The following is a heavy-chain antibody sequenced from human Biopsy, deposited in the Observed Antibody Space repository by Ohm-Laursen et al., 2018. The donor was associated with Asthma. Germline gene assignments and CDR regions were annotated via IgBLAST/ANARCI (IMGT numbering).Heavy chain of an antibody. J-gene: IGHJ4*02. CDR1: GFTVSTNG. CDR2: IYSGGGT. CDR3: ARGGSRDLWGTYRYPWDY. V-gene: IGHV3-53*01. Sequence: GSLRLSCSASGFTVSTNGMTWVRQPPGKGLEWVSVIYSGGGTYYADSVKGRFTISRDNAKNSLFLQMNSLRAEDTAVYYCARGGSRDLWGTYRYPWDYWGQGTLVTVSS. D-gene: IGHD3-16*02.